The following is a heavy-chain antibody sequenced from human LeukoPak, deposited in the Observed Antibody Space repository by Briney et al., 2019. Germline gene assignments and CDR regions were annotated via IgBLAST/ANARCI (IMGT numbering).Heavy chain of an antibody. Sequence: ASVTVSCKVSGYTLTELSIHWVRQAPGKGLEWMGGFDPEAGDTIFAQTFQGRVTMTKDTSTDTAYMELSSLRSEDTAVYYCVTYSSGYYTYYFDYWGQGTLVTVSS. CDR2: FDPEAGDT. V-gene: IGHV1-24*01. CDR3: VTYSSGYYTYYFDY. D-gene: IGHD3-22*01. J-gene: IGHJ4*02. CDR1: GYTLTELS.